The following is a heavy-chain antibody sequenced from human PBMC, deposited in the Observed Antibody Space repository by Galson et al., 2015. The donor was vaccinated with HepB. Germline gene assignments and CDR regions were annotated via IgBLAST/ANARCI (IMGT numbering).Heavy chain of an antibody. D-gene: IGHD2-8*01. Sequence: SVKVSCKASGVTFSNFAIAWVRQAPGQGLEWMGGIIPMFGGANYAQKFQGRVSMTADASPTTAYLELSGLRSEDTAVYYCATTKMEYEGSYCFDNWGQGTLITVSS. CDR2: IIPMFGGA. V-gene: IGHV1-69*13. CDR1: GVTFSNFA. CDR3: ATTKMEYEGSYCFDN. J-gene: IGHJ4*02.